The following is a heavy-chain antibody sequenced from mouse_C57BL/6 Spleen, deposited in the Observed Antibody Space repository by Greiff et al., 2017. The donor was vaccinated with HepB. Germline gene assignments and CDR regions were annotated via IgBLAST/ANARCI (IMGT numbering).Heavy chain of an antibody. D-gene: IGHD2-2*01. CDR2: INPGSGGT. Sequence: VQLQQSGAELVRPGPSVKVSCKASGYAFTNYLIEWVKQRPGQGLEWIGVINPGSGGTNYNEKFKGKATLTADKSSSTAYMQLSSLTSEDSAVYFCARSTMVTTGWFAYWGQGTLVTVSA. CDR1: GYAFTNYL. J-gene: IGHJ3*01. CDR3: ARSTMVTTGWFAY. V-gene: IGHV1-54*01.